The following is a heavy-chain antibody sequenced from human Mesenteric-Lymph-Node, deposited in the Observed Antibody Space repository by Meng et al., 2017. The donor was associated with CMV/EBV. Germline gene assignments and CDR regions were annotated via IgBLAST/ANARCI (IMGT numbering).Heavy chain of an antibody. CDR3: ARGLRAVFRGARPSYYYSGMDV. CDR1: GFTFDDYV. CDR2: ISWDGDKA. D-gene: IGHD3-10*01. J-gene: IGHJ6*02. Sequence: GGSRRLSWAASGFTFDDYVMHGVRQRPGKGLVWVSVISWDGDKADHEESVKGRFTISRDNSKNSLYLQMNSLRTEDTAFYYCARGLRAVFRGARPSYYYSGMDVWGQGTTVTVSS. V-gene: IGHV3-43*01.